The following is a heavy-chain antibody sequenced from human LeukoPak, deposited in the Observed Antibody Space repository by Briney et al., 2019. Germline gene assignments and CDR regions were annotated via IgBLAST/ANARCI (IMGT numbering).Heavy chain of an antibody. V-gene: IGHV3-33*01. CDR1: GFTFSSYG. D-gene: IGHD6-19*01. CDR2: IWYDGSNK. Sequence: GGSLRLSCAASGFTFSSYGMHWVRQAPGKGLEWVAVIWYDGSNKYYADSVKGRFTISRDNSKNTLYLQMNSLRAEDTAVYYCARAIVVAGPYYFDYWGQGTLVTVSS. CDR3: ARAIVVAGPYYFDY. J-gene: IGHJ4*02.